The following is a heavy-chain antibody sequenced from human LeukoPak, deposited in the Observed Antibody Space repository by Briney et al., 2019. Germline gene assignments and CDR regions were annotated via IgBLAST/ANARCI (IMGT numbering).Heavy chain of an antibody. J-gene: IGHJ6*03. CDR1: GFTFSSYW. CDR3: ARRRGGYYYYMDV. V-gene: IGHV3-74*01. Sequence: GGSLRLSCAASGFTFSSYWMHWVRQVPGKGLVWVSRINSDGSSTSYADSVKGRFTISRDNAKSTLYLQMNSLRAGDTAVYYCARRRGGYYYYMDVWGKGTTVTVSS. D-gene: IGHD3-10*01. CDR2: INSDGSST.